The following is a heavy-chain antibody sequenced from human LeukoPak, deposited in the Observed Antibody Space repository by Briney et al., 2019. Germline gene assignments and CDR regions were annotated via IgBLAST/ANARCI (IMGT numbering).Heavy chain of an antibody. Sequence: PGGALSLSCAASGFTFSSYWMSWVRKAPGKGLEWVANIKDDGSEKYYVDTVKGRFTISRDDAKNSLYPQMNSLRAEDTAVYYCARARDSSWDYWGQGTLVTVSS. J-gene: IGHJ4*02. D-gene: IGHD6-13*01. CDR3: ARARDSSWDY. CDR2: IKDDGSEK. V-gene: IGHV3-7*03. CDR1: GFTFSSYW.